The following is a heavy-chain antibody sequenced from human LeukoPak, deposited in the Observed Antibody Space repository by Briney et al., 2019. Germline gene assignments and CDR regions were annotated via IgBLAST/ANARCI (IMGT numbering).Heavy chain of an antibody. CDR3: ARDPYSSGWFDF. J-gene: IGHJ4*02. CDR1: GFTFSSYE. Sequence: PGGSLRLSCAASGFTFSSYEMNWVRQAPEKGLEWIAYISSSGSYMYADSVKGRFTISRDNAKNSLYLQMNSLRDEDTAVYYCARDPYSSGWFDFWGQGTLVTVSS. CDR2: ISSSGSYM. D-gene: IGHD6-19*01. V-gene: IGHV3-48*03.